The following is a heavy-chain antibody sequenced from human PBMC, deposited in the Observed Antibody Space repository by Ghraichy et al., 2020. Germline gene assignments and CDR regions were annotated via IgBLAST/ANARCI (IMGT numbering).Heavy chain of an antibody. D-gene: IGHD3-3*01. V-gene: IGHV3-74*01. CDR3: ARDLEYWSGYYNGMDV. J-gene: IGHJ6*02. CDR1: GFTFSGYW. Sequence: LSLTCAASGFTFSGYWMHWVRQAPGKGLVWVSRINTDGSTTTYADPVRGRFTISSDNTKNTLYLQMNSLRAEDTAVYYCARDLEYWSGYYNGMDVWGQDPTVTVSS. CDR2: INTDGSTT.